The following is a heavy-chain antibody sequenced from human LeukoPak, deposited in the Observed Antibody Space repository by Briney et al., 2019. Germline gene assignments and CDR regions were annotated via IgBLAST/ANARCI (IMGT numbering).Heavy chain of an antibody. CDR1: GGSISSYY. D-gene: IGHD3-3*01. CDR3: ARDNYDFWSALDY. CDR2: IYYSGST. V-gene: IGHV4-59*01. J-gene: IGHJ4*02. Sequence: SETLSLTCTVSGGSISSYYWSWIRQPPGKGPEWIGYIYYSGSTNYNPSLKSRVTISVDTSKNQFSLKLSSVTAADTAVYYCARDNYDFWSALDYWGQGTLVTVSS.